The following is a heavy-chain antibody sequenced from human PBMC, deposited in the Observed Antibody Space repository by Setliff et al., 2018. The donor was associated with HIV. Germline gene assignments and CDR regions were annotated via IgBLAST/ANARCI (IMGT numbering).Heavy chain of an antibody. J-gene: IGHJ5*02. CDR1: GGSIRVDNYF. Sequence: SETLSLTCTVSGGSIRVDNYFWGWIRQPPGKGLEWIGIMNSKGESFYNASFTNGVLISIDTSKNHFSLTMTSVTAADTAVYYCARHRQISDWFDPWGQGILVTSPQ. CDR3: ARHRQISDWFDP. D-gene: IGHD3-10*01. V-gene: IGHV4-39*01. CDR2: MNSKGES.